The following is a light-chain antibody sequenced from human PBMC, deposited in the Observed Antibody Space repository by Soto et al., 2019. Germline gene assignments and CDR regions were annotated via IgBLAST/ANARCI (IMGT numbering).Light chain of an antibody. CDR2: DAS. V-gene: IGKV3-11*01. J-gene: IGKJ4*01. CDR3: QQRSNWPLT. CDR1: QSVSSY. Sequence: EIVLTQSPATLSLSPGERATLSCRASQSVSSYLAWYRQKPGQAPRLLIYDASTRATGIPARFSGSGSATDFTLTISSLEPEDFAVYYCQQRSNWPLTFGGGTKVDIK.